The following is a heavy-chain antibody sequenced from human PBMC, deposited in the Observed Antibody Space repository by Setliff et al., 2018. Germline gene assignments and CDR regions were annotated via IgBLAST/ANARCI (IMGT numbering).Heavy chain of an antibody. CDR2: IQSTGNT. Sequence: SETLSLTWTVSGVSFGSGTYYWSWIRQPAVKGLEWIGLIQSTGNTNYNPSLQSRVTISIDTSKNQFSLMLTSVTAADTALYYCAGYNSAADSYDPWGQG. J-gene: IGHJ5*02. V-gene: IGHV4-61*02. D-gene: IGHD1-20*01. CDR3: AGYNSAADSYDP. CDR1: GVSFGSGTYY.